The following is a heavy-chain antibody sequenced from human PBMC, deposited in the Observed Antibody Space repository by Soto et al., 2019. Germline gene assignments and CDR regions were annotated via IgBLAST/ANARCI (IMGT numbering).Heavy chain of an antibody. Sequence: VQLLESGGGLVQPGGSLRLSCAASGFTFSSYAMSWVRQAPGKGLEWVSAISGSGGSTYYADSVKGRFTISRDNSKNTLYLQMNSLRAEDTAVYYCAKLGCSGGSCYYYYYMDVWGKGTTVTVSS. CDR1: GFTFSSYA. CDR2: ISGSGGST. J-gene: IGHJ6*03. CDR3: AKLGCSGGSCYYYYYMDV. V-gene: IGHV3-23*01. D-gene: IGHD2-15*01.